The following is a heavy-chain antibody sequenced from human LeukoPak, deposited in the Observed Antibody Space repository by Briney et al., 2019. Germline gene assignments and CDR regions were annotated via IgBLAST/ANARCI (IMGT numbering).Heavy chain of an antibody. J-gene: IGHJ4*02. D-gene: IGHD4-23*01. CDR2: VSYTRVAT. Sequence: GGSLRLSCAASGFTFSSFALSWVRQAPGKGLEWVSGVSYTRVATYYADSVKGRFTISRDDSQNILYLQMNGLRAEDTAVYFCARFDYGGNPPVQYWGQGTLVTVSS. CDR3: ARFDYGGNPPVQY. V-gene: IGHV3-23*01. CDR1: GFTFSSFA.